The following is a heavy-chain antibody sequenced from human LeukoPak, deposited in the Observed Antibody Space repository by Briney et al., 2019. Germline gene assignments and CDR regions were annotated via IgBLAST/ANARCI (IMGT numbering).Heavy chain of an antibody. CDR2: ISTSGGST. J-gene: IGHJ4*02. CDR3: AREADSGSWPVFDY. D-gene: IGHD1-26*01. Sequence: PGGSLRLSCAASEFPFSNYGMSWVRQAPGKGLEWVSSISTSGGSTYYADSVKGRFTISRDNSKNTLYLQMNSLRAEDTAVYYCAREADSGSWPVFDYWGQGTLVTVSS. V-gene: IGHV3-23*01. CDR1: EFPFSNYG.